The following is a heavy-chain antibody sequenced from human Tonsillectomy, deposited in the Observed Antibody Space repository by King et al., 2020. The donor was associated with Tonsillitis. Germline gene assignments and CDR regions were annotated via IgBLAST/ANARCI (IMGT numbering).Heavy chain of an antibody. CDR3: ARDQPSHLPYCTSIGCQYYYYGLDV. CDR1: GFTFSDFY. CDR2: ISPTSGYT. D-gene: IGHD2-2*01. Sequence: VQLVESGGGLVKPGGSLRLSCAASGFTFSDFYMSWIRQAPGEGLEWLSYISPTSGYTNYADSVKGRFTISRDNAKNSVYLQMNSLRADDTAVYYCARDQPSHLPYCTSIGCQYYYYGLDVWGQGTTVTVS. J-gene: IGHJ6*02. V-gene: IGHV3-11*06.